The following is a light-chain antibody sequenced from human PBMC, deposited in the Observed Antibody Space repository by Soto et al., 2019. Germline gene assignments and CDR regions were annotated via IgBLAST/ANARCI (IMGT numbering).Light chain of an antibody. CDR3: QQYYSTLIT. CDR2: WSS. CDR1: QSVLYSSYNKSY. Sequence: DIALTQSPDSLALSLGERATMNCKSSQSVLYSSYNKSYLAWYQVKPGRPPKLLFSWSSTRESGVPDRFSGSGSGTDFTLTSSSLQAEDVAVYYCQQYYSTLITFGQGTSLEIK. J-gene: IGKJ5*01. V-gene: IGKV4-1*01.